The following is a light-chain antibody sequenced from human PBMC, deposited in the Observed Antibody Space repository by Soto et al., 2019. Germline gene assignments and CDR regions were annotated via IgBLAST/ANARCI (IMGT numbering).Light chain of an antibody. Sequence: DIVMTQSPDSLALSLGERATINCKTGQIVLYSSNNLNYLAWYQQKPGQPPKLLIYWASTRESGVPDRFSGSGSGTDFSLTISSLQAEDVAVYYCQQYYSTPSITFGQGTRLEIK. CDR3: QQYYSTPSIT. CDR2: WAS. CDR1: QIVLYSSNNLNY. J-gene: IGKJ5*01. V-gene: IGKV4-1*01.